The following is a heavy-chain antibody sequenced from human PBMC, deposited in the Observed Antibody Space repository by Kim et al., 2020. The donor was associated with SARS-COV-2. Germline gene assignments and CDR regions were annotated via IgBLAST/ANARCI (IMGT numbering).Heavy chain of an antibody. D-gene: IGHD1-26*01. V-gene: IGHV3-30*02. CDR3: AKPPEYIVGASLSWYFDL. Sequence: KGRFTISRDNSKNTLYLQMNSLRAEDTAVYYCAKPPEYIVGASLSWYFDLWGRGTLVTVSS. J-gene: IGHJ2*01.